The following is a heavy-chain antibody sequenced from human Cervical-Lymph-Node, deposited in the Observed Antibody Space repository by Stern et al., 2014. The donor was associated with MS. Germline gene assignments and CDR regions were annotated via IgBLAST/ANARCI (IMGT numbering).Heavy chain of an antibody. Sequence: EVQLVESGGGLVQPGGSLRLSCAASGFTFSSYWMHWVRQAPGTGLAWVSRINSDGSSTTYADSVKGRFTISRDNAKNTLYLQMNSLRAEDTAVYYCARIAGVRSWIQPLDYWGQGTLVTVSS. J-gene: IGHJ4*02. CDR2: INSDGSST. D-gene: IGHD5-18*01. V-gene: IGHV3-74*02. CDR1: GFTFSSYW. CDR3: ARIAGVRSWIQPLDY.